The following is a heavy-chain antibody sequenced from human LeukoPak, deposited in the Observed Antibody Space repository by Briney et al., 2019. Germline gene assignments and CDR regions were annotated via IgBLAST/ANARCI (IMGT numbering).Heavy chain of an antibody. V-gene: IGHV3-48*01. CDR2: ISSSSSTI. CDR3: ARDTGWFGMDV. D-gene: IGHD6-19*01. CDR1: GFTFSSYS. Sequence: GSLRLSCAASGFTFSSYSMNWVRQAPGKGLEWVSYISSSSSTIYYADSVKGRFTISRDNAKNSLYLQMNSLRAEDTAVYYCARDTGWFGMDVWGQGTTVTVSS. J-gene: IGHJ6*02.